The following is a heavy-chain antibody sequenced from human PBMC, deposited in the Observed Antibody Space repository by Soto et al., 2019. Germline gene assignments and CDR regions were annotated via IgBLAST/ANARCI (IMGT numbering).Heavy chain of an antibody. CDR1: GFTFSDYY. Sequence: PGGSLRLSCAASGFTFSDYYMSWVRQAPGKGLEWISYISTTGSKTYYADSVKGRFTISRDNAENSVFLQMNSLRAEDTAVYYCARPDAGLTTSGDYLDYWGQGALVTVSS. J-gene: IGHJ4*02. D-gene: IGHD2-2*01. CDR2: ISTTGSKT. V-gene: IGHV3-11*01. CDR3: ARPDAGLTTSGDYLDY.